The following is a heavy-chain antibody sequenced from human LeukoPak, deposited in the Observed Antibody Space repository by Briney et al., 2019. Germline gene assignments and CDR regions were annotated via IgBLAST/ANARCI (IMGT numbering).Heavy chain of an antibody. Sequence: GGSLRLSCAASGFAFSSYTMNWVRQAPGKGLEWVSFISTSSSYIYYADSVKGRFTISRDNSKNSLYLQMSSLRSEDTAVYYCAREKTTSFGYGSGTQGSLDPWGQGTLVTVSS. CDR3: AREKTTSFGYGSGTQGSLDP. CDR2: ISTSSSYI. J-gene: IGHJ5*02. V-gene: IGHV3-21*04. D-gene: IGHD3-10*01. CDR1: GFAFSSYT.